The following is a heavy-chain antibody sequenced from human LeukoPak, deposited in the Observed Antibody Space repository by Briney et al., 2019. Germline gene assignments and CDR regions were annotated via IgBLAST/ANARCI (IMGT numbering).Heavy chain of an antibody. V-gene: IGHV4-59*01. CDR2: IYYSGST. CDR1: GGSISSYY. Sequence: SETLSLTCTVSGGSISSYYWNWIRQPPGKGLEWIGYIYYSGSTNYNPSLKSRVTISVDTSKNQFSLKLSSVTAADTAVYYCARAFSYRGSPALFDYWGQGTLVTVSS. J-gene: IGHJ4*02. CDR3: ARAFSYRGSPALFDY. D-gene: IGHD3-10*01.